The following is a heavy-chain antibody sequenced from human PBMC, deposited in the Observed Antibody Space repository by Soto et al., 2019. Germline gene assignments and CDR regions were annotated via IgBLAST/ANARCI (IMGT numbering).Heavy chain of an antibody. V-gene: IGHV3-7*01. D-gene: IGHD6-19*01. CDR1: GFTFSSYA. Sequence: GSLRLSCAASGFTFSSYAMSWVRQAPGKGLEWVSDIKGSGSGKYYVDSVKGRFTISRDNAKNSLYLQMNSLRAEDTAVYYCCSGWYATFDYWGQGTLVTVSS. J-gene: IGHJ4*02. CDR2: IKGSGSGK. CDR3: CSGWYATFDY.